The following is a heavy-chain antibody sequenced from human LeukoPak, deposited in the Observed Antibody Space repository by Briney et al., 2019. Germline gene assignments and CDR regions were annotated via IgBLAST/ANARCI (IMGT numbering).Heavy chain of an antibody. CDR3: ARVPYESTKDDAFDI. D-gene: IGHD2-2*01. CDR1: GGSISSGGYY. V-gene: IGHV4-31*03. J-gene: IGHJ3*02. Sequence: SETLSLTCTVSGGSISSGGYYWSWIRQHPGKGLEWFGYIYYSGSTYYNPSLKSRVTISVDTSKNQFSLKLSSVTAADTAVYYCARVPYESTKDDAFDIWGQGTMVTVSS. CDR2: IYYSGST.